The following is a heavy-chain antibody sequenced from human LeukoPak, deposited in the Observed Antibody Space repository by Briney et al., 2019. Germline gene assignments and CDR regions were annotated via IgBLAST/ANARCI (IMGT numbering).Heavy chain of an antibody. J-gene: IGHJ4*02. CDR2: IYYSGST. Sequence: SETLSLTCTVSGGSISSYYWSWIRQPPGKGLEWIGSIYYSGSTYYNPSLKSRVTISVDTSKNQFSLKLSSVTAADTAVYYCARSLVSYYFDYWGQGTLVTVSS. D-gene: IGHD6-6*01. V-gene: IGHV4-59*01. CDR1: GGSISSYY. CDR3: ARSLVSYYFDY.